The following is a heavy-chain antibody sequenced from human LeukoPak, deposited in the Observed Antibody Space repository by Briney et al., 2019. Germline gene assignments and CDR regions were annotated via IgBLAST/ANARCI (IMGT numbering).Heavy chain of an antibody. J-gene: IGHJ5*02. V-gene: IGHV1-8*01. CDR2: MNPNSGNT. Sequence: GASVKVSCKASGYTFTSYDISWVRQATGQGLEWMGWMNPNSGNTGYAQKFQGRVTMTRNTSISTAYMELSSLRSEHTAVYYCARGPRFTASWFDPWGQGTLVTVSS. CDR1: GYTFTSYD. D-gene: IGHD6-25*01. CDR3: ARGPRFTASWFDP.